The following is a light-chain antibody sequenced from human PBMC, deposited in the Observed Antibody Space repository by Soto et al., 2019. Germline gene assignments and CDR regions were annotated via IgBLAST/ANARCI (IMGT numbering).Light chain of an antibody. CDR3: EQSYRTTRS. Sequence: DIQMTQSPSSLSASVGDRVTITCRASQSITDSLNWYQQHPGRAPKLLLYTASILQSGVSSRFIGSGSGTDFSLSICSLQTEEISTYFSEQSYRTTRSFGQGSKLEIK. CDR1: QSITDS. CDR2: TAS. V-gene: IGKV1-39*01. J-gene: IGKJ2*01.